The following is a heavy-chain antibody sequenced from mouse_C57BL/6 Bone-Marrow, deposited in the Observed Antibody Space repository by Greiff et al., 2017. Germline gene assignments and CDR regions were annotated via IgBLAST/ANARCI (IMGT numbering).Heavy chain of an antibody. CDR3: ARNYGSSYGFAY. Sequence: VQLQQSGPVLVKPGASVKMSCKASVYTFTDYYMNWVKQSHGKSLEWIGVINPYNGGTSYNQKFKGKATLTVDKSSSTAYMELNSLTSEDSAVYYCARNYGSSYGFAYWGQGTLVTVSA. V-gene: IGHV1-19*01. J-gene: IGHJ3*01. CDR2: INPYNGGT. D-gene: IGHD1-1*01. CDR1: VYTFTDYY.